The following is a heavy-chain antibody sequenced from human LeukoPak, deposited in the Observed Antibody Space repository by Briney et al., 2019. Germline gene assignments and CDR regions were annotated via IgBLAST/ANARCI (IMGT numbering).Heavy chain of an antibody. CDR2: VSGIGDNT. D-gene: IGHD6-19*01. V-gene: IGHV3-23*01. Sequence: GGSLRLSCAGSGFMFTSYALSWVRQAPGKGLEWVATVSGIGDNTHYADSVKGRFTISRDNSKNMVFLQMNSLRAEDTAVYYCAKDAGYSSGWVFDYWGQGTLVTVS. CDR1: GFMFTSYA. CDR3: AKDAGYSSGWVFDY. J-gene: IGHJ4*02.